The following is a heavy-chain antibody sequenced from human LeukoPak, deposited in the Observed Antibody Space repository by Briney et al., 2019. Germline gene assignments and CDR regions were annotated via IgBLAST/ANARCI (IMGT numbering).Heavy chain of an antibody. J-gene: IGHJ4*02. CDR1: GFTFSNAW. Sequence: GGSLRLSCAASGFTFSNAWMNWVRQAPGKGLEWVGRIKSKTDGGTTDYAAPVKGRFSISRDDSKNTLYLQMNSLKTEDTAVYYCTTAEPGTYTYYFVYWGQGTLVTVSS. CDR3: TTAEPGTYTYYFVY. CDR2: IKSKTDGGTT. V-gene: IGHV3-15*01. D-gene: IGHD3-10*01.